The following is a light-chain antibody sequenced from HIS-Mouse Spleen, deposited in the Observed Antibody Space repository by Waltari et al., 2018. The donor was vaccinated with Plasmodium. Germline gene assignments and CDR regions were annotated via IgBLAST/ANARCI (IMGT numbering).Light chain of an antibody. CDR3: MIWPSNASGV. J-gene: IGLJ3*02. CDR1: SAIHVGSYN. V-gene: IGLV5-37*01. Sequence: QPVLTQPPSSSASPGESARLTCTLPSAIHVGSYNLYCYTQTQGSPPRYLLYYYSDSDKGQGSGVPSRFSGSKDASANTGILLISGLQSEDEADYYCMIWPSNASGVFGGGTKLTVL. CDR2: YYSDSDK.